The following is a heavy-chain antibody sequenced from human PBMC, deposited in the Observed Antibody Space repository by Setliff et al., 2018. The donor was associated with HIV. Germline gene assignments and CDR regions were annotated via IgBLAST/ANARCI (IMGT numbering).Heavy chain of an antibody. CDR2: IYYDGRT. CDR3: ARGGTVSADFDS. D-gene: IGHD6-19*01. J-gene: IGHJ4*02. V-gene: IGHV4-39*07. Sequence: LSLTCAVSGGSISSSNYYWGWIRQPPGKGLEWIGSIYYDGRTFYNPSLKSRLAISVDTSKNQFSLRLNSVTAADTAVYFCARGGTVSADFDSWGQGTLVTVSS. CDR1: GGSISSSNYY.